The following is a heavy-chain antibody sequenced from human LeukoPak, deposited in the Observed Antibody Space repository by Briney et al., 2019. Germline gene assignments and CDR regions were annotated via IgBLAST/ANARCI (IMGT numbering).Heavy chain of an antibody. CDR2: IYYSGST. Sequence: SETLSLTCAVYGGSFSSSSYYWGWIRQPPGKGLEWIGSIYYSGSTYYNPSLKSRVTISVDTSKNQFSLKLSSVTAADTAVYYCARLALGIAAAFDYWGQGTLVTVSS. V-gene: IGHV4-39*01. CDR1: GGSFSSSSYY. CDR3: ARLALGIAAAFDY. J-gene: IGHJ4*02. D-gene: IGHD6-13*01.